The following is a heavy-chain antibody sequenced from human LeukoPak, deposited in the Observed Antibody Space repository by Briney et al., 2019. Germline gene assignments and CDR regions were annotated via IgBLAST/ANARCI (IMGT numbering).Heavy chain of an antibody. Sequence: ASVKVSCKASGYTFTGYHMHWVRQAPGQGLEWMGWIAPNSGGTNYAQKFQGRVTMTRDTSISTAYMEVSRLRSDDTAVYYCAREYSSSSGRLYDYWGQGTLVTVSS. J-gene: IGHJ4*02. D-gene: IGHD6-6*01. V-gene: IGHV1-2*02. CDR1: GYTFTGYH. CDR2: IAPNSGGT. CDR3: AREYSSSSGRLYDY.